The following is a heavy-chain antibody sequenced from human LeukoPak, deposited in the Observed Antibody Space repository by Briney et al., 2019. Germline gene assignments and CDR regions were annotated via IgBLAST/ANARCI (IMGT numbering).Heavy chain of an antibody. Sequence: AGGSPRLSCAASGFTFSSYGMHWVRQAPGKGLEWVAVISYEGSNKYYADSVKGRFTIYRDHSKNTLYLQMNSLRAEDTAVYYCAKDSPVGCSGGSCYSVYGMDVWGQGTTVTVSS. D-gene: IGHD2-15*01. CDR1: GFTFSSYG. V-gene: IGHV3-30*18. CDR2: ISYEGSNK. CDR3: AKDSPVGCSGGSCYSVYGMDV. J-gene: IGHJ6*02.